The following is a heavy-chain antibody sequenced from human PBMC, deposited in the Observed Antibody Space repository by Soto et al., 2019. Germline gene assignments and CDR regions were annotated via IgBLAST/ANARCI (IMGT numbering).Heavy chain of an antibody. D-gene: IGHD6-13*01. CDR2: ISGSGGST. V-gene: IGHV3-23*01. Sequence: GGSLRLSCAASGFTFSSYAMSWVRQAPGKGLEWVSAISGSGGSTYYADSVKGRFTISRDNSKNTLYLQMSSLRAEDTAVYYCAKGSQQLAVYNWFDPWGQGTLVTVSS. CDR3: AKGSQQLAVYNWFDP. CDR1: GFTFSSYA. J-gene: IGHJ5*02.